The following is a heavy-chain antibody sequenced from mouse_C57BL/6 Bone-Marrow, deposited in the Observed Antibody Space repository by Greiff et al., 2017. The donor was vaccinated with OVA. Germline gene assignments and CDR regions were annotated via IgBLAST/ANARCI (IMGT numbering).Heavy chain of an antibody. CDR3: ARSDSSGYVCFDY. CDR1: GYTFTSYW. V-gene: IGHV1-64*01. D-gene: IGHD3-2*02. Sequence: QVQLQQPGAELVKPGASVKLSCKASGYTFTSYWMHWVKQRPGQGLEWIGMIHPNSGSTNYNEKFKSKATLTVDKSSSTAYTQLRSLTSEDSAVYYCARSDSSGYVCFDYWGQGTTLTVSS. CDR2: IHPNSGST. J-gene: IGHJ2*01.